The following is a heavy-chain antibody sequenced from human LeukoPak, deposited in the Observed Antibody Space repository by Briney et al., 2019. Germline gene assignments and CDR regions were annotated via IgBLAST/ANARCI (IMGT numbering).Heavy chain of an antibody. CDR3: AKDHGDYYFDY. CDR1: GFTFSNHG. Sequence: GGSLRLSCAASGFTFSNHGMHWVRQAPGKGLEWVAFISFDGSNKYYADSVKGRFTISRDNSKNTLYLQVNSLRAEDTAVYYCAKDHGDYYFDYWGQGTLVTVSS. CDR2: ISFDGSNK. V-gene: IGHV3-30*18. J-gene: IGHJ4*02. D-gene: IGHD4-17*01.